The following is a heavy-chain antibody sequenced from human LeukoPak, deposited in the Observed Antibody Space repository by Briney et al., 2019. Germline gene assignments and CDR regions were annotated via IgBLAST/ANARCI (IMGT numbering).Heavy chain of an antibody. J-gene: IGHJ4*02. CDR3: AKLPYFAYFDY. CDR2: ISGSGGSI. Sequence: GVSLRLSCAASGFTFSSYAMNWVRQAPGKGLEWVSAISGSGGSIYYADSVKGRFTISRDNSKNTLYLQMNSLRAEDTAVYHCAKLPYFAYFDYWGQGTLVSVSS. CDR1: GFTFSSYA. V-gene: IGHV3-23*01. D-gene: IGHD3-9*01.